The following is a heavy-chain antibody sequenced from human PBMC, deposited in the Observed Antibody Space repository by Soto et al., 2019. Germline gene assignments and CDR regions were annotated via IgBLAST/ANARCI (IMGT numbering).Heavy chain of an antibody. Sequence: ASVKVSCKASGGTFSTYAISWVRQAPGQGLEWVGGIIPIFGTANYAQKFQGRVTITADESTSTAYMELSSLRSEDTAVYYCARAAYSYGTAYLSYYYGMDVWGQGTTGTVS. V-gene: IGHV1-69*13. J-gene: IGHJ6*02. CDR1: GGTFSTYA. CDR2: IIPIFGTA. D-gene: IGHD5-18*01. CDR3: ARAAYSYGTAYLSYYYGMDV.